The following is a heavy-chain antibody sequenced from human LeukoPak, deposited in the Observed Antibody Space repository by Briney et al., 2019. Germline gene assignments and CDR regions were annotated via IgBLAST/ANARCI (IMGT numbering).Heavy chain of an antibody. D-gene: IGHD1-1*01. CDR1: GFTFSGYS. CDR3: ARESMEAFDI. Sequence: GGALRLSCAASGFTFSGYSMNWVRQAPGKGLEWVSSIGGSITSIYYVDSVKGRFTISRDNARNSLYLQMNSLRAEDTAVYYCARESMEAFDIWGQGTMVTVSS. V-gene: IGHV3-21*01. CDR2: IGGSITSI. J-gene: IGHJ3*02.